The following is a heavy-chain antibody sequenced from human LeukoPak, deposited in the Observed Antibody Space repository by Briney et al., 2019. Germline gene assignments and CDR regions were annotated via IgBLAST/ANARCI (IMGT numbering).Heavy chain of an antibody. CDR3: ARENHGSFDY. D-gene: IGHD1-14*01. V-gene: IGHV3-21*01. J-gene: IGHJ4*02. CDR2: ISSSSTYI. CDR1: GFSFSTYY. Sequence: GGSLRHSCAASGFSFSTYYVNWVRQAPGKGLEWVSCISSSSTYIYYADSVRGRFAISRDNAKNSLYLQMNSLRAEDTAVYYCARENHGSFDYWGQGSLVTVSS.